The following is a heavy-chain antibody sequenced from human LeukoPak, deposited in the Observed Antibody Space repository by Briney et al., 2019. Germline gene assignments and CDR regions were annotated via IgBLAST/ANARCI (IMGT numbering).Heavy chain of an antibody. J-gene: IGHJ4*02. D-gene: IGHD1-1*01. CDR2: INTDGTST. V-gene: IGHV3-74*01. CDR3: AKDTTGLRDY. Sequence: GGSLRLSCAASGFTFSSYWFHWVRQAPGKGLVWVSRINTDGTSTSYADSVKGRFTIARDNAKNTLYLQMNSLRAEDTAVYYCAKDTTGLRDYWGQGTLVTVPS. CDR1: GFTFSSYW.